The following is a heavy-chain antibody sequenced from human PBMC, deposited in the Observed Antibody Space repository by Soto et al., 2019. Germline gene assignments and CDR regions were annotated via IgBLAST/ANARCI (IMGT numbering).Heavy chain of an antibody. V-gene: IGHV3-30*18. Sequence: GGSLRLSCAASGFTFSSYGIHWVRQAPGKGLEWVAVILYDGSNKYYADSVQGRFIISRDNSNNTLYLQMNSLRAEDTAVYYCEKEWRSSHHYYGMDVWGQGTTVTVSS. J-gene: IGHJ6*02. D-gene: IGHD2-2*01. CDR3: EKEWRSSHHYYGMDV. CDR1: GFTFSSYG. CDR2: ILYDGSNK.